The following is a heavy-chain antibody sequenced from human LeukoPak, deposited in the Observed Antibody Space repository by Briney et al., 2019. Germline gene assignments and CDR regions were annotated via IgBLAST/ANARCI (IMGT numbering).Heavy chain of an antibody. CDR1: GGSISSYY. Sequence: SQTLSLTCTVSGGSISSYYWSWIRQPPGKGLEWIGYIYYSGSTNYNPSLKSRVTISVDTSKNQFSLKLSSVTAADTAVYYCAGYGDRGVVDYWGQGTLVTVSS. CDR2: IYYSGST. V-gene: IGHV4-59*01. D-gene: IGHD5-12*01. CDR3: AGYGDRGVVDY. J-gene: IGHJ4*02.